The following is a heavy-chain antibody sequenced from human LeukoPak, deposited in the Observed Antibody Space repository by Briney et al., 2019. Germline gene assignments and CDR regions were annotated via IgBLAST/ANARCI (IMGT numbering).Heavy chain of an antibody. CDR2: IRTDGSDK. CDR3: VTDYSWTFDC. V-gene: IGHV3-30*02. CDR1: GFIFSSYS. J-gene: IGHJ4*02. Sequence: PGGSLRLSCAASGFIFSSYSMHWLRQAPGKGLEWVAFIRTDGSDKYYLDSVKGRFTISRDNSNNMLYLQMISLRPEDTAMYYCVTDYSWTFDCWGQGTQVTVSS. D-gene: IGHD1-1*01.